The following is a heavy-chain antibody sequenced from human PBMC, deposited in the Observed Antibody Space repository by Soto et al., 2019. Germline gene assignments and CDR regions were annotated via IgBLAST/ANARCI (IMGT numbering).Heavy chain of an antibody. D-gene: IGHD5-12*01. CDR2: IIPIFGTA. CDR3: ARGTGRWLQFYYYYYGMDV. Sequence: QVPLVQSGAEVKKPGSSVKVSCKASGGTFSSYAISWVRQAPGQGLEWMGGIIPIFGTANYAQKFQGRVTITADESTSTAYMELSSLRSEDTAVYYCARGTGRWLQFYYYYYGMDVWGQGTTVTVSS. J-gene: IGHJ6*02. V-gene: IGHV1-69*01. CDR1: GGTFSSYA.